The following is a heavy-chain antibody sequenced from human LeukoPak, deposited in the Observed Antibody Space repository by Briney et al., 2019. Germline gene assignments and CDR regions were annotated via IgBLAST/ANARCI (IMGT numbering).Heavy chain of an antibody. Sequence: SETLSLTCTVSGGSISSGGYYWSWIRQHPGKGLEWIGYVYYSGSTYYNPSLKSRVTISVDTSKNQFSLKLSSVTAADTAVYYCARSGIAAAGFDYWGQGTLVTVSS. J-gene: IGHJ4*02. V-gene: IGHV4-31*03. CDR2: VYYSGST. CDR1: GGSISSGGYY. D-gene: IGHD6-13*01. CDR3: ARSGIAAAGFDY.